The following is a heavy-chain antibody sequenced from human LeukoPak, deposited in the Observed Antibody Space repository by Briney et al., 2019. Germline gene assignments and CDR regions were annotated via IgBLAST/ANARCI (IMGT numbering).Heavy chain of an antibody. CDR3: ARPSPRAVAGTN. V-gene: IGHV1-2*02. J-gene: IGHJ4*02. D-gene: IGHD6-19*01. Sequence: ASVKVSCKASGYTFTGYYMHWVRQAPGQGLEWMEWINPNSGGTNYAQKFQGRVTVTRDTSISTAYMELSRLRSDDTAVYYCARPSPRAVAGTNWGQGTLVTVSS. CDR2: INPNSGGT. CDR1: GYTFTGYY.